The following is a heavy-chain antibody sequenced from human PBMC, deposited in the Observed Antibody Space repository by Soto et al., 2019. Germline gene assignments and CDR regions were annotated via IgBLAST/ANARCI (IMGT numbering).Heavy chain of an antibody. Sequence: QITLKESGPTLVKPTQTLTLTCSFSGFSLSTSGLGVSWIRQPPGKALEWLALIYWNDDERYRPSLRNRLTVSKDTSRNQVVLTMTDMDPVDTATYYCAHAIPDAWSQYWSQGTLVTVSS. CDR3: AHAIPDAWSQY. D-gene: IGHD2-2*01. J-gene: IGHJ4*02. CDR1: GFSLSTSGLG. V-gene: IGHV2-5*01. CDR2: IYWNDDE.